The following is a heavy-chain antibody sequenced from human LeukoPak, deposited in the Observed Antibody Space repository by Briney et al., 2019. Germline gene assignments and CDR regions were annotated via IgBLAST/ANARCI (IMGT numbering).Heavy chain of an antibody. J-gene: IGHJ4*02. D-gene: IGHD6-13*01. Sequence: SGGSLRLSCAASGFTFSSYTMSWVRQAPGKGLEWVSAISGSGGSTYYADSVKGRFTISRDNPKNTLYLQMNSLRAEDTAVYYCAKGVHSSSWYPDYWGQGTLVTVSS. V-gene: IGHV3-23*01. CDR3: AKGVHSSSWYPDY. CDR2: ISGSGGST. CDR1: GFTFSSYT.